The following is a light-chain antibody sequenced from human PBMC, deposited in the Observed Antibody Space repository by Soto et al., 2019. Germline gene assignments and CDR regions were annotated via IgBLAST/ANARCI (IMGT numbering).Light chain of an antibody. CDR3: QQSFRTPIT. J-gene: IGKJ5*01. CDR1: QSISSY. Sequence: DIQITQSPSSLSASVLERFTITCRASQSISSYLNWYQQKPGKAPKLLIFTSSSLQSGVPSRFSGSGSGTDFIFTISNLQPEDFATYYCQQSFRTPITFGQGTRLEIK. V-gene: IGKV1-39*01. CDR2: TSS.